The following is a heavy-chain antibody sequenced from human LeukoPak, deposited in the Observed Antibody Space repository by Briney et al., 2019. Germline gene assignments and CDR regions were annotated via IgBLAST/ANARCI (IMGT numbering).Heavy chain of an antibody. J-gene: IGHJ4*02. V-gene: IGHV3-74*01. Sequence: GGSLRLSCAASGFTFSNDWMHWVRQAPGKGLVWVSRINTDGSTTTYADSVKGRFTISRDNTKNTLYLQMNSLRVEDTAVYYCARGRGGSYHYWGQGTLVTVSS. D-gene: IGHD1-26*01. CDR2: INTDGSTT. CDR1: GFTFSNDW. CDR3: ARGRGGSYHY.